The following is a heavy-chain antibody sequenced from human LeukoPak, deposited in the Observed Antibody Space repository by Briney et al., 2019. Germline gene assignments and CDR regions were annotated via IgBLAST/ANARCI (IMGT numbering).Heavy chain of an antibody. D-gene: IGHD6-13*01. Sequence: ASVKVSCKASGYTFTSYGISWVRQAPGQGLEWMGWISAYNGNTNYAQKFQGRVTMTRNTSISTAYMELSSLRSEDTAVYYCARVTYSSSYWFDPWGQGTLVTVSS. CDR3: ARVTYSSSYWFDP. V-gene: IGHV1-18*01. J-gene: IGHJ5*02. CDR1: GYTFTSYG. CDR2: ISAYNGNT.